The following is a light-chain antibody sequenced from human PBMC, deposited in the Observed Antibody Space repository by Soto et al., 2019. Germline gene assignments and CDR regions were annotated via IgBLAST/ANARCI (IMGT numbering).Light chain of an antibody. CDR2: DAS. J-gene: IGKJ1*01. V-gene: IGKV1-33*01. Sequence: DSQMTQSTSTLSASVGDRVTITCQASQDISNYLNWYHQKPGKAPKLLIYDASNLETGVPSRFSGSGSGTDFTFTISSLQPEDIATYYCQQYDNLPWTFGQGTIVDIK. CDR1: QDISNY. CDR3: QQYDNLPWT.